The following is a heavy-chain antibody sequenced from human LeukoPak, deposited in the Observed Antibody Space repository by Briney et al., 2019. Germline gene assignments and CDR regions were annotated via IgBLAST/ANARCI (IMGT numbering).Heavy chain of an antibody. CDR2: INPSGGST. CDR1: GYTFTSYY. Sequence: GASVKVSCKASGYTFTSYYIHWVRQAPGQGLEWMGIINPSGGSTSYAQKFQGRVTMTRDMSTTTVYMELSSLRSEDTAVYYCARVRYSGSSVLTRKRSYYFDYWGQGTLVTVSS. V-gene: IGHV1-46*01. D-gene: IGHD3-22*01. CDR3: ARVRYSGSSVLTRKRSYYFDY. J-gene: IGHJ4*02.